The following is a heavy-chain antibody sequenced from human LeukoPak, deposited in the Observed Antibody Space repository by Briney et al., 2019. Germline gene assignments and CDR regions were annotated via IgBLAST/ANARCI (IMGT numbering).Heavy chain of an antibody. J-gene: IGHJ4*02. CDR3: ARVEYCTSANCYIGGYY. D-gene: IGHD2-2*02. CDR2: IYHSGST. CDR1: GYSISSGYY. V-gene: IGHV4-38-2*01. Sequence: SETLSLTCAVSGYSISSGYYWVWIRQPPGKGLEWIGSIYHSGSTYYNPSLKSRVTISADTAKNQFSLKLSSVTAADTAVYYCARVEYCTSANCYIGGYYWGQGTLVTVSS.